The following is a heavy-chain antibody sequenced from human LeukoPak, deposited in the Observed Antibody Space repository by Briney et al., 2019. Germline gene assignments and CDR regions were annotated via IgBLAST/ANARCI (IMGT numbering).Heavy chain of an antibody. CDR2: VYPGDSDT. V-gene: IGHV5-51*01. J-gene: IGHJ4*02. Sequence: GESLKISCKGSGYSFTTYWIGWVRQMPGKGLEWMGIVYPGDSDTRYSPSVQGQVTISVDRSINTAYLQWSSLKASDTAMYYCARTKGEALDYWGQGTRVTVSS. CDR3: ARTKGEALDY. CDR1: GYSFTTYW.